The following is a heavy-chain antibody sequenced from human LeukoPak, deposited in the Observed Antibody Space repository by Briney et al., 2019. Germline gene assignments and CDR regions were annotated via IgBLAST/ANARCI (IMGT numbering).Heavy chain of an antibody. V-gene: IGHV4-59*08. CDR3: ARLMPGDWSGESLGAFDI. CDR1: GGSISSYY. J-gene: IGHJ3*02. CDR2: IYYSGST. D-gene: IGHD3-10*01. Sequence: SETLSLTCTVSGGSISSYYWSWIRQPPGKGLEWIGYIYYSGSTNYNPSLKSRVTISVDTSKNQFSLKLSSVTAADTAVYYCARLMPGDWSGESLGAFDISGQGTMVTVFS.